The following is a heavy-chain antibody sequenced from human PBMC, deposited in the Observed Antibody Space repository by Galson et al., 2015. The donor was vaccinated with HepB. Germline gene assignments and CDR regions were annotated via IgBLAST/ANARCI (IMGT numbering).Heavy chain of an antibody. J-gene: IGHJ6*02. D-gene: IGHD2-2*02. CDR1: GGTFSSYA. CDR3: ASGCSSTSCYRVGDYYYGMDV. V-gene: IGHV1-69*13. CDR2: IIPIFGTA. Sequence: SVKVSCKASGGTFSSYAISWVRQAPGQGLEWMGGIIPIFGTANYAQKFQGRVTITADESTSTAYMELSSLRSEDTAVYYCASGCSSTSCYRVGDYYYGMDVWGQGTTVTVSS.